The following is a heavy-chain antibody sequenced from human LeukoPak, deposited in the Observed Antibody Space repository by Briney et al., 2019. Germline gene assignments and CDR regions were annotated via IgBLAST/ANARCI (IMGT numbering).Heavy chain of an antibody. J-gene: IGHJ4*02. CDR1: GGSISSGDYY. Sequence: SETLSLTCTVSGGSISSGDYYWSWIRQPPGKGLEWIWYIYYSGSTYYNPSLKSRVTISVDTSKNQFSLKLSTVTAADTAVYYCARVGGTYYYDSSGSIDYWGQGTLVTVSS. D-gene: IGHD3-22*01. CDR2: IYYSGST. CDR3: ARVGGTYYYDSSGSIDY. V-gene: IGHV4-30-4*01.